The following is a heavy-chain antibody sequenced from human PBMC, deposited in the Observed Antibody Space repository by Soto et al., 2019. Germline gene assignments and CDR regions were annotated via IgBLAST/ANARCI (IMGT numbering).Heavy chain of an antibody. V-gene: IGHV4-59*01. J-gene: IGHJ3*02. CDR2: SYSSGST. CDR1: GGSISVYY. D-gene: IGHD6-13*01. CDR3: ARGDSTTQGDAFGI. Sequence: QVQLQESGPGLVKPSETLSLTCSVSGGSISVYYWNWIRQSPGKGLEWIGYSYSSGSTNYNPSLKSRVTISVDTSKNQFSLQLSSVTAEDTAVYYCARGDSTTQGDAFGIWGQGRMVTVS.